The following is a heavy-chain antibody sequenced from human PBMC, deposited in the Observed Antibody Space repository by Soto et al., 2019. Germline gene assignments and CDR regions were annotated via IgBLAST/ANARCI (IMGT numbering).Heavy chain of an antibody. CDR1: GGTFSNYA. J-gene: IGHJ4*02. CDR2: IIPIFGTA. CDR3: ARGAHYDSTGYYYFY. D-gene: IGHD3-22*01. Sequence: QVQLVQSGAEVKKPGSSVKVSCKASGGTFSNYAISWLRQAPGQGLEWVGGIIPIFGTANYAQKFQARVSITAAESTSTAYMELNSLRSEDTAVYYCARGAHYDSTGYYYFYWGQGTLVTVSS. V-gene: IGHV1-69*01.